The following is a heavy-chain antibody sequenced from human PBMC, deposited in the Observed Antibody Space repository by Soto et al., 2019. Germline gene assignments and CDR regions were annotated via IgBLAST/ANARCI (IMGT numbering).Heavy chain of an antibody. V-gene: IGHV3-64*01. J-gene: IGHJ3*02. CDR1: GFNFSTFG. CDR2: LSSNGGST. D-gene: IGHD3-3*01. CDR3: ARVYKANRWSGPFDT. Sequence: EVQLVESGGGLVQPGGSLRLSCTGSGFNFSTFGMHWVRQAPGKGLEYVSGLSSNGGSTYYVHSVRGRFTISRDNSKNTLYLQMDRLRPADMAVYYCARVYKANRWSGPFDTWGQGTVVTVSS.